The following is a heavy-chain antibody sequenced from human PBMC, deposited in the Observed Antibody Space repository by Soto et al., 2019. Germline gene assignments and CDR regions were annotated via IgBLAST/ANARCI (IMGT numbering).Heavy chain of an antibody. Sequence: QVHLVQSGAEVKQPGAEVKVSCKASGYTFSVYHMHWVRQAPGQGLEWMGWVHPNNGGTNYAQSFEGRVTMTRDTSINTAYMELSRLTSDDTAVYYCAKELQRGMDVWGQGTTVTVSS. CDR2: VHPNNGGT. V-gene: IGHV1-2*02. D-gene: IGHD4-4*01. CDR3: AKELQRGMDV. J-gene: IGHJ6*02. CDR1: GYTFSVYH.